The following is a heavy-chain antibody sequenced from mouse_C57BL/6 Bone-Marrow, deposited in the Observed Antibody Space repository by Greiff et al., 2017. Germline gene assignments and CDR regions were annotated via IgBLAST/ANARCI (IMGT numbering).Heavy chain of an antibody. Sequence: EVQVVESGPGLAKPSQTLSLTCSVTGYSITSDYWNWIRKFPGNKLEYMGYLSYSGSTYYNPSLKSRISITRDTSKNQYYLQLNSVTTEDTATYYCTGYHYGSSPYYFDYWGQGTTRTVSA. V-gene: IGHV3-8*01. D-gene: IGHD1-1*01. CDR2: LSYSGST. J-gene: IGHJ2*01. CDR3: TGYHYGSSPYYFDY. CDR1: GYSITSDY.